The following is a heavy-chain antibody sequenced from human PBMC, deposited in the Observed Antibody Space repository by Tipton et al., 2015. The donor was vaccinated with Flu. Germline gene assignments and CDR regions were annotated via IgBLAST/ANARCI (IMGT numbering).Heavy chain of an antibody. D-gene: IGHD6-13*01. Sequence: TLSLTCIVSNGSTNRAGFYWHWIRQHPEKGLEWIGYIYYSGTTYYNPSLQSRVSISIDTSKNHFSLRLDSVTAADTALYSCASPGHSNPPTWGQGTLVTVSS. V-gene: IGHV4-31*03. CDR3: ASPGHSNPPT. J-gene: IGHJ5*02. CDR1: NGSTNRAGFY. CDR2: IYYSGTT.